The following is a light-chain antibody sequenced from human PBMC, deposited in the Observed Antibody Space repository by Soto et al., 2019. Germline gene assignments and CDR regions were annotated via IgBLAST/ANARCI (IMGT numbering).Light chain of an antibody. Sequence: EFVLTQSPGTLSLSPGERATLSCRASQSVSSSYLAWYQQKPGQAPRLLIYATSFRATGIPARFTGSGSGTEFTLTISSLQSEDFAVYYCQQYNNWPLTFGGGTKVDIK. V-gene: IGKV3-15*01. CDR2: ATS. CDR1: QSVSSSY. J-gene: IGKJ4*01. CDR3: QQYNNWPLT.